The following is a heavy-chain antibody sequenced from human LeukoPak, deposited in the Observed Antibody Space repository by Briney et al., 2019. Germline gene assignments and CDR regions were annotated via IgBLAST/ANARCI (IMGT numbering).Heavy chain of an antibody. CDR1: GFTFDRYT. D-gene: IGHD3-10*02. J-gene: IGHJ4*02. CDR2: AGWAGGTT. CDR3: AKELDTMFFDY. V-gene: IGHV3-43*01. Sequence: GGSLRLSCATSGFTFDRYTIHWVRQAPGKGLEWVSLAGWAGGTTYYSDSVRGRFTVSRDSGKNSVYLQMNSLTTDDTAFYFCAKELDTMFFDYWGQGAPVTVSS.